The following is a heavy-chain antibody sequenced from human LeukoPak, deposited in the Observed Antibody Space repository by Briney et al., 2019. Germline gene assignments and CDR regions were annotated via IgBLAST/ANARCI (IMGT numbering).Heavy chain of an antibody. CDR1: GFTFSSYS. CDR2: ISSSSSYI. V-gene: IGHV3-21*04. J-gene: IGHJ4*02. CDR3: ARHGYCSGGSCYKAGYYFDY. D-gene: IGHD2-15*01. Sequence: GGSLRLSCAASGFTFSSYSMNWVRQAPGKGLEWVSSISSSSSYIYHADSVKGRFTISRDNAKNSLYLQMNSLRAEDTAVYYCARHGYCSGGSCYKAGYYFDYWGQGTLVTVSS.